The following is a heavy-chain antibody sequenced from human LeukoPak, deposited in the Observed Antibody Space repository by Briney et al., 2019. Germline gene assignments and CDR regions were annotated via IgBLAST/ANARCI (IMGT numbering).Heavy chain of an antibody. D-gene: IGHD6-19*01. Sequence: PAGSLRLSCAASGFTFSKYWMLWVRQAPGKGLESFSRINTDGTVTTYADSVKGRFTGSRDNADNTMFLQMNSVRDEDTAVYYCATKQWLAPPPDSWGQGTPVTVSS. J-gene: IGHJ4*02. CDR2: INTDGTVT. CDR1: GFTFSKYW. V-gene: IGHV3-74*01. CDR3: ATKQWLAPPPDS.